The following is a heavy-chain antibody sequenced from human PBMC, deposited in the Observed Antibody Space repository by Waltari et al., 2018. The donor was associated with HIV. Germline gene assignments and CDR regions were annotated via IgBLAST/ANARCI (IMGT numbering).Heavy chain of an antibody. V-gene: IGHV4-39*07. J-gene: IGHJ5*02. CDR1: GGSITSGTYS. CDR3: ARATQDSSSWTKQHRRWFDP. D-gene: IGHD6-13*01. Sequence: QLQLQDSVPGLVKPSETLSLTCTVSGGSITSGTYSWCWSRLPPGKGLEWIGTIYYSRSNYYNPSLKSRVTISVDTSKLQFSLKLSSVTAADTDLYDCARATQDSSSWTKQHRRWFDPWGLGTLVTVSS. CDR2: IYYSRSN.